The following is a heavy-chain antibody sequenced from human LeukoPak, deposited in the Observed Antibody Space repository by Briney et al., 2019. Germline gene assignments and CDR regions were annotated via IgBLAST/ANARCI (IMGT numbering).Heavy chain of an antibody. CDR2: VNQGATVK. J-gene: IGHJ4*02. CDR1: GFTFSSYA. CDR3: ARLWGGVTTFDY. D-gene: IGHD3-16*01. V-gene: IGHV3-7*01. Sequence: PGGSLRLSCAASGFTFSSYAMSWVRQAPGKGLEWVASVNQGATVKYYVDSVKGRFTISRDNAENSLYLQTNSLRVDDTAFYYCARLWGGVTTFDYWGQGTLVTVSS.